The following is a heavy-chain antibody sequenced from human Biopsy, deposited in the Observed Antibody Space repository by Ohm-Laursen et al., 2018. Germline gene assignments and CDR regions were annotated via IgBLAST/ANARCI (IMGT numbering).Heavy chain of an antibody. Sequence: SETLSLTCSVSGGSIISYYWTWIRQPPGKGLGWIGHVYNGGITNYNPSLKSRVTISRDTSKNQFSLQVNSVIAADTAVYYCARTPRDSFWSGSYKRGLWFDPWGQGTLVIVSS. CDR3: ARTPRDSFWSGSYKRGLWFDP. D-gene: IGHD3-3*01. V-gene: IGHV4-59*01. J-gene: IGHJ5*02. CDR2: VYNGGIT. CDR1: GGSIISYY.